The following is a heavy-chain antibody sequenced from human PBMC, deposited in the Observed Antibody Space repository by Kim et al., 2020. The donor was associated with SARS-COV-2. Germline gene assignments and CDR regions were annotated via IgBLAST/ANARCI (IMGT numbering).Heavy chain of an antibody. CDR2: IYYSGST. J-gene: IGHJ4*02. Sequence: SETLSLTCTVSGGSISSYYWSWIRQPPGKGLEWIGYIYYSGSTNYNPSLKSRVTISVDTSKNQFSLKLSSVTAADTAVYYCARSPLGYCSGGSCYTFDYWGQGTLVTVSS. D-gene: IGHD2-15*01. V-gene: IGHV4-59*01. CDR1: GGSISSYY. CDR3: ARSPLGYCSGGSCYTFDY.